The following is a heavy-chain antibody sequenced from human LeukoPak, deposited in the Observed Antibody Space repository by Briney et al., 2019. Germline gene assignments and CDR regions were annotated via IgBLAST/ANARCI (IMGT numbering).Heavy chain of an antibody. CDR3: ARALAVASTAFDY. CDR2: IYYSGST. D-gene: IGHD6-19*01. J-gene: IGHJ4*02. V-gene: IGHV4-30-4*01. CDR1: GGSISSGDYY. Sequence: SQTLSLTCTVSGGSISSGDYYWSWIRQPPGRGLEWIGYIYYSGSTYYNPSLKSRATISVDTSKNQFSLKLSSVTAADTAVYYCARALAVASTAFDYWGQGTLVTVSS.